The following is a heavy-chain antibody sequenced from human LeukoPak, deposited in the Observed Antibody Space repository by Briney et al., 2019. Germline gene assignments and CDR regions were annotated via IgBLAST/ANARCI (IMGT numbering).Heavy chain of an antibody. CDR1: GYTFTSYG. CDR3: ATDYDLLLGSDGSDP. Sequence: ASVNVSCTASGYTFTSYGISWVRQAPGHGPEWMGWISAENGITHYAQKVQGRLTITTATSTSTASMELRRLRSEDTAVYSCATDYDLLLGSDGSDPWGQGTPVTVSA. CDR2: ISAENGIT. V-gene: IGHV1-18*04. D-gene: IGHD1-26*01. J-gene: IGHJ5*02.